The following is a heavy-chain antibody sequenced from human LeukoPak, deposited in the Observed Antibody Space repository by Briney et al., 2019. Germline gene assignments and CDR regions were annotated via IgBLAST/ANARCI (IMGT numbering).Heavy chain of an antibody. Sequence: QSGGSLRLSCAVSGITLSNYGMSWVRQAPGKGLEWVAGISGSGGGTTYADSVKGRFTISRDNSKNTLYLQMNSLRAEDTAVYFCAKRGVVIRVILVGFHKEAYYFDSWGQGALVTVFS. D-gene: IGHD3-10*01. CDR1: GITLSNYG. CDR3: AKRGVVIRVILVGFHKEAYYFDS. J-gene: IGHJ4*02. V-gene: IGHV3-23*01. CDR2: ISGSGGGT.